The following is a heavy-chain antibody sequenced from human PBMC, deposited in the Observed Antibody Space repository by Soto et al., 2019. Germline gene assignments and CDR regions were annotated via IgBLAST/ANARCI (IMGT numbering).Heavy chain of an antibody. Sequence: SETLSLTCTVSGGSISSYYWSWIRQPPGKGLEWIGYIYYSGSANYNPSLKSRVTISPDTSKNQFSLKLSSVTAADTSVYYCARNRGYYVTDYWGQGTLVTVSS. D-gene: IGHD1-26*01. V-gene: IGHV4-59*08. CDR1: GGSISSYY. CDR2: IYYSGSA. CDR3: ARNRGYYVTDY. J-gene: IGHJ4*02.